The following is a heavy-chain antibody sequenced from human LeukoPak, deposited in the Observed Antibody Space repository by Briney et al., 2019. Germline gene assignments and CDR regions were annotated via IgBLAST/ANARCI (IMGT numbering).Heavy chain of an antibody. CDR1: GFTFSSYE. CDR3: ARDLGYGGKNDAFDI. J-gene: IGHJ3*02. D-gene: IGHD4-23*01. CDR2: ISSGRDTI. V-gene: IGHV3-48*03. Sequence: PGGSLRLSCAASGFTFSSYEMNWVRQAPGKGLEWVSYISSGRDTIYYADSAKGRFTISRDNAKNSLYLQMNSLRAEDTAVYYCARDLGYGGKNDAFDIWGQGTMVTVSS.